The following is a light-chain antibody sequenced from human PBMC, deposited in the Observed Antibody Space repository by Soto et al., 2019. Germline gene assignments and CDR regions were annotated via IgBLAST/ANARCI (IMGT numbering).Light chain of an antibody. V-gene: IGLV2-14*01. CDR3: SSYTTSSTVV. CDR1: SSDIGPYNY. J-gene: IGLJ3*02. Sequence: QSALTQPASVSGSPGQSITISCTGTSSDIGPYNYVSWYQQHPGKAPKLIIYEVTNRPSGVSHRFSGSKSGTTASLTISGRQTEDEAHFYCSSYTTSSTVVFGGGTKLTVL. CDR2: EVT.